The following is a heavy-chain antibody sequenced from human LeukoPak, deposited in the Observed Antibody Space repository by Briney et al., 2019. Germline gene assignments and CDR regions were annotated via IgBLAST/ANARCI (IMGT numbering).Heavy chain of an antibody. J-gene: IGHJ3*02. Sequence: PGGSLRLSXAASGFRFSYHDMHWVRQAPGKGLEFDSSIGAAGAHTFYADSVKGRFTISRDNFQSTMYLQMDGLRPEDSAVYYCARELGGTKTGGFDIWGQGTVVTVSS. CDR2: IGAAGAHT. CDR3: ARELGGTKTGGFDI. V-gene: IGHV3-64*02. D-gene: IGHD1-14*01. CDR1: GFRFSYHD.